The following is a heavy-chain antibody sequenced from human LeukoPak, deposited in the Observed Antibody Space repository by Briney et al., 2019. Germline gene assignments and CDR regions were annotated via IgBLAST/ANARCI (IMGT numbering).Heavy chain of an antibody. CDR1: GFTFSSSG. D-gene: IGHD1-26*01. J-gene: IGHJ4*02. Sequence: PGGSLRLSCAASGFTFSSSGMHWVRQAPGKGLEWVAVISYDGSNKYYVDSVKGRFTFSRDNSKNTLYLQMNSLRAEDTAVYYCARGSLSGSYRRFDYWGQGTLVIVSS. V-gene: IGHV3-30*03. CDR2: ISYDGSNK. CDR3: ARGSLSGSYRRFDY.